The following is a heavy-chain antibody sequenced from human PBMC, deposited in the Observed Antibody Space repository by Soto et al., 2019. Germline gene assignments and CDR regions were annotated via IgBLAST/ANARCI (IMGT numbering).Heavy chain of an antibody. J-gene: IGHJ6*02. CDR1: GLTFSNDW. CDR2: IISGGSRV. V-gene: IGHV3-74*01. CDR3: ARERTSKGGMDV. Sequence: PGGSLRLSCAASGLTFSNDWMNWVRQGPGKGLEWVSRIISGGSRVSYADSVKGRFTIARDNAKNTLYLEMHSLTAEDTAVYYCARERTSKGGMDVWGQGTTVTVSS.